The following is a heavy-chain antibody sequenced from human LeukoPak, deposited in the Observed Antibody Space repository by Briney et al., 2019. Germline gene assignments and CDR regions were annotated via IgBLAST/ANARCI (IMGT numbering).Heavy chain of an antibody. CDR1: GGSFSGYY. Sequence: PSETLALTCAVYGGSFSGYYWSWMRQPPGKGLEWIGEINHSGSTNYNPSLKSRVTISVDTSKNQFSLKLSSVTAADTAVYYCASQRRKYDILTGYDRRFDYWGQGTLVTVSS. CDR2: INHSGST. J-gene: IGHJ4*02. CDR3: ASQRRKYDILTGYDRRFDY. D-gene: IGHD3-9*01. V-gene: IGHV4-34*01.